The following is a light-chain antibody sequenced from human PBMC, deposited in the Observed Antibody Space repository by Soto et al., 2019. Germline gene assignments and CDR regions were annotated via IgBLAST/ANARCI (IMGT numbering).Light chain of an antibody. CDR2: GES. CDR1: QSVSSSY. CDR3: QQYGSSPST. Sequence: EIVLTQSPGTLSLSPGERATLSCRASQSVSSSYLAWYQQKPGQAPRILIYGESSRATGIPDRLSGSGSGTDLNLTIIRLEPEDFAVYYCQQYGSSPSTCGQGTRLEIK. J-gene: IGKJ5*01. V-gene: IGKV3-20*01.